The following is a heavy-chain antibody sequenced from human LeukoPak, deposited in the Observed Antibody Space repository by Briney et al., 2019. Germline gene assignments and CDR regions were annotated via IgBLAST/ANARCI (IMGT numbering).Heavy chain of an antibody. J-gene: IGHJ2*01. V-gene: IGHV4-59*01. D-gene: IGHD6-13*01. CDR1: GGSISSYY. Sequence: ASETLSLTCTVSGGSISSYYWSWIRQPPGKGLEWIGYIYYSGSTNYNPSLKSRVTISVDTSKNQFSLKLSSVTAADTAVYYCARVAAAGTEWYFDLWGRGTLVTVSS. CDR3: ARVAAAGTEWYFDL. CDR2: IYYSGST.